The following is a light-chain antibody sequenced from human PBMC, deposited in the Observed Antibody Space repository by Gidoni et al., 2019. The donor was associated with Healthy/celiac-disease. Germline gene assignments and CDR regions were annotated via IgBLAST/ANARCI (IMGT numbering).Light chain of an antibody. CDR2: DAS. J-gene: IGKJ1*01. V-gene: IGKV3-11*01. CDR3: QQRSNWPPT. CDR1: QSVSSY. Sequence: DIVLTQSPATLSLSPGERATLSCRASQSVSSYLAWYQQKPGQAPRLLIYDASNRATGIPARFSGSGSGTDFTLIISSLEPEDVAVYYCQQRSNWPPTFGQGTKVEIK.